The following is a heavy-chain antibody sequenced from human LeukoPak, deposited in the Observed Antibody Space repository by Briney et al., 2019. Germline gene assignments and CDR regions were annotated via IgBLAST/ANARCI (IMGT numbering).Heavy chain of an antibody. J-gene: IGHJ3*02. D-gene: IGHD5-18*01. CDR3: ANLNGGYSYRDAFDI. CDR1: GFTFSSYG. CDR2: ISYDGSNK. V-gene: IGHV3-30*18. Sequence: PGRSLRPSCAASGFTFSSYGMHWVRQAPGKGLEWVAVISYDGSNKYYADSVKGRFTISRDNSKNTLYLQMNSLRAEDTAVYYCANLNGGYSYRDAFDIWGQGTMVTVSS.